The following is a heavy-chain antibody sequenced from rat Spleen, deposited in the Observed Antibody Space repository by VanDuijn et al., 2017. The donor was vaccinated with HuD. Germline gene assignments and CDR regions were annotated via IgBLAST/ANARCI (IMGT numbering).Heavy chain of an antibody. Sequence: EVQLVESGGGLVQPGRSLKLSCAASGFTFSNYDMAWVRQAPTKGLEWVASISPSGGSTYYRDSVKGRFTISRDNAKSTLYLQMDSLRSEDTATYYCTTPNYWGQGVMVTVSS. V-gene: IGHV5-27*01. CDR3: TTPNY. D-gene: IGHD3-2*01. CDR2: ISPSGGST. CDR1: GFTFSNYD. J-gene: IGHJ2*01.